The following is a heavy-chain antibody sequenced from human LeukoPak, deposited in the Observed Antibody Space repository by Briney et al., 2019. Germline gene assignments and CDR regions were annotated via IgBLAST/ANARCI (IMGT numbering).Heavy chain of an antibody. Sequence: GESLKTSFKGSGYSFTSYWIGWVRQMPGKGLGWMGISYPGDSDIRYSPSFQGQVTISADKSISTAYLQWISLKASDTAMYYCARRGSGTTVGAFDIWGQGTMVTVSS. J-gene: IGHJ3*02. CDR1: GYSFTSYW. D-gene: IGHD1-1*01. CDR2: SYPGDSDI. V-gene: IGHV5-51*01. CDR3: ARRGSGTTVGAFDI.